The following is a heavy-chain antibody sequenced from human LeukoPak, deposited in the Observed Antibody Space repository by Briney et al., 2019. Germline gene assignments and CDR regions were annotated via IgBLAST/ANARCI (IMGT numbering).Heavy chain of an antibody. J-gene: IGHJ4*02. V-gene: IGHV3-48*03. CDR1: GFTFSSYE. Sequence: GGSLRLSCAASGFTFSSYEMNWVRQAPGKGLEWVSYISSSGSTIYYADSVKGRFTISRDNAKNSLYLQMNSLRAEDTAVYYCARDRARYYYDSSGSFDYWGQGTLVTASS. CDR2: ISSSGSTI. CDR3: ARDRARYYYDSSGSFDY. D-gene: IGHD3-22*01.